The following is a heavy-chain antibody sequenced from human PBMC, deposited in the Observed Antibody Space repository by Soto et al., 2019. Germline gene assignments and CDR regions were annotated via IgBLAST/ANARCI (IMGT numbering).Heavy chain of an antibody. CDR3: AKEQKHTDPYFLYGMDV. D-gene: IGHD3-10*01. CDR1: GFTFSNYG. V-gene: IGHV3-30*18. J-gene: IGHJ6*02. CDR2: ISYDGNTK. Sequence: PGRSLRLSCAASGFTFSNYGIDWVRQAPGKGLEWVAVISYDGNTKYYVESVKGRFTISRDNSRNTVYLQMNSLRAEDTAVYYCAKEQKHTDPYFLYGMDVWGQVTTATVSS.